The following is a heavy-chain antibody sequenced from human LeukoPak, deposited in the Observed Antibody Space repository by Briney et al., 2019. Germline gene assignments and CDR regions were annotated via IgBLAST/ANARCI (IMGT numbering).Heavy chain of an antibody. CDR3: ATDMVRGANDY. D-gene: IGHD3-10*01. CDR2: INHSGST. J-gene: IGHJ4*02. Sequence: PSETLSLTCAVYGGSFSGYYWSWIRQPPGKGLEWIGEINHSGSTNYNPSLKSQVTISVDTPKNQFSLKLSSVTAADTAVYYCATDMVRGANDYWGQGTLVTVSS. CDR1: GGSFSGYY. V-gene: IGHV4-34*01.